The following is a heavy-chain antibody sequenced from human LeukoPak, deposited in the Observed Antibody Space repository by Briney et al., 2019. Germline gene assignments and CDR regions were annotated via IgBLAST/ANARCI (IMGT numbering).Heavy chain of an antibody. CDR2: ISSGGSTI. CDR1: GFTFSSYE. Sequence: GGSLRLSCAASGFTFSSYEMNWVRQAPGKGLEWLSYISSGGSTIYYADSVKGRFTISRDNAKNSLFLQMNSLRAEDTAVYYCARDYYLDYWGQGTLVTVSS. CDR3: ARDYYLDY. V-gene: IGHV3-48*03. J-gene: IGHJ4*02.